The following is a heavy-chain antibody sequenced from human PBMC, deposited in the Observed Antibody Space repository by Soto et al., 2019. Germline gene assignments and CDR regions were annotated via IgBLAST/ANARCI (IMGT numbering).Heavy chain of an antibody. Sequence: PSETLSLTCTVSGGSISSYYWGWIRQPPGKGLEWIGYIYYSGSTNYNPSLKSRVTISVDTSKNQFSLKLSSVTAADTAVYYCARDRADYYDSSGYYYHDAFEIWGQGTMVTVSS. CDR3: ARDRADYYDSSGYYYHDAFEI. V-gene: IGHV4-59*01. D-gene: IGHD3-22*01. J-gene: IGHJ3*02. CDR1: GGSISSYY. CDR2: IYYSGST.